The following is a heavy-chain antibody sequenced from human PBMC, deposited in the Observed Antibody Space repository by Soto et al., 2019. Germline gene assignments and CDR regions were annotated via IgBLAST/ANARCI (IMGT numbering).Heavy chain of an antibody. D-gene: IGHD6-19*01. Sequence: EVQLVESGGGLVQPGRSLRLSCAASGFTFDDYAMHWVRQAPGKGLEWVSGISWNSGSIGYADPVKGRFTISRDNAKNSLYLQMNSLRAEDTVLYYCAKAEKPQWAASGWYGSDYFQHWGQGTLVTVSS. CDR1: GFTFDDYA. CDR2: ISWNSGSI. CDR3: AKAEKPQWAASGWYGSDYFQH. J-gene: IGHJ1*01. V-gene: IGHV3-9*01.